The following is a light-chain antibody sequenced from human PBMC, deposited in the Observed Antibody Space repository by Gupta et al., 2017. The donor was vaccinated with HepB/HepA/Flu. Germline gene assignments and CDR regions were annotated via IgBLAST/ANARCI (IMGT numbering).Light chain of an antibody. Sequence: DVVMTQSPLSLPVTLGQPASISCRSSQSIVYSDGNTYLNWFQQRPGQSPRHLIYKVSNRDSGVPDRFSGSGSGTDFTLKISRGEAEDIGVYYCMQGTHWPPVTFGQGTKLEIK. V-gene: IGKV2-30*01. CDR3: MQGTHWPPVT. CDR2: KVS. J-gene: IGKJ2*01. CDR1: QSIVYSDGNTY.